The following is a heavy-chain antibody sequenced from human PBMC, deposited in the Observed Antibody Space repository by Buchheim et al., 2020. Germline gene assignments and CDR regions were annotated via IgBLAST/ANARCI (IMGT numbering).Heavy chain of an antibody. D-gene: IGHD4-11*01. CDR2: IYYTGSI. V-gene: IGHV4-59*08. CDR1: GGSISSYY. CDR3: ARQVQAVDYTYYFDY. J-gene: IGHJ4*02. Sequence: QVQLQESGPGLVKPSETLSLTCTVSGGSISSYYWSWIRQPPGKGLEWIGSIYYTGSITYNPSLKSRVTISVDTSKNQFSLKLSSVTAADTAVYYCARQVQAVDYTYYFDYWGQG.